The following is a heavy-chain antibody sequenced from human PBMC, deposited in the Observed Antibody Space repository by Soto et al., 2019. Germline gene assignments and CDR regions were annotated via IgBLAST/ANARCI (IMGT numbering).Heavy chain of an antibody. V-gene: IGHV1-2*04. CDR2: INPNLGGT. J-gene: IGHJ6*01. CDR1: GYAFSGYD. Sequence: ASVKVSCKASGYAFSGYDMNWVRQAPGQGLEWMGWINPNLGGTNYAQKFQGWVTMTRDTSISTAYMELSRLGYEDTAVYYCSRGGAYYDYVFSAVDVWGQGTKVTVSS. CDR3: SRGGAYYDYVFSAVDV. D-gene: IGHD3-16*01.